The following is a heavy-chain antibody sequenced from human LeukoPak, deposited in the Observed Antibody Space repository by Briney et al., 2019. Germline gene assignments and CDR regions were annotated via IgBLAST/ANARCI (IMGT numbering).Heavy chain of an antibody. V-gene: IGHV1-18*01. CDR2: ISAYNGNT. Sequence: ASVKVSCKASGYTFTSYGISWVRQAPGQGLEWMGWISAYNGNTNYAQKLQGRVTMTTDTSTSTAYMELRSLRSDDTAVYYCARDMRYSSSSGLLGYWGQGTLVTVSS. CDR3: ARDMRYSSSSGLLGY. CDR1: GYTFTSYG. J-gene: IGHJ4*02. D-gene: IGHD6-6*01.